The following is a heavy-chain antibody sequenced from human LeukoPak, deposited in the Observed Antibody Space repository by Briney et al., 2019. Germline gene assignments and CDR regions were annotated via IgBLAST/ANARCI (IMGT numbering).Heavy chain of an antibody. CDR2: ISGSGGST. CDR3: ARERGVKFFDY. V-gene: IGHV3-23*01. CDR1: GFTFSNYA. D-gene: IGHD3-16*01. Sequence: GGSLRLSCAASGFTFSNYAMTWVRQAPGKGLEWVSPISGSGGSTYSADSVKGRFTISRDNSKNTLYLQMNSLRAEDTAVYYCARERGVKFFDYWGQGTLVTVSS. J-gene: IGHJ4*02.